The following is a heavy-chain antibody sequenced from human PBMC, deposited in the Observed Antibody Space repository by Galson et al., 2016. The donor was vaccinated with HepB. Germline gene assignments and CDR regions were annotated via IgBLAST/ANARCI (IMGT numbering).Heavy chain of an antibody. CDR2: ISYDGRKK. V-gene: IGHV3-30*18. Sequence: SLRLSCAVSGFTFSNYGMHWVRQAPGKGLEWVAVISYDGRKKYYADSVKGRFTISRDNFKNTLYLQMNSLRREDTAMYYCAKERGVAVPNRPLDSWGQGSLVLVSS. D-gene: IGHD6-19*01. CDR3: AKERGVAVPNRPLDS. CDR1: GFTFSNYG. J-gene: IGHJ5*01.